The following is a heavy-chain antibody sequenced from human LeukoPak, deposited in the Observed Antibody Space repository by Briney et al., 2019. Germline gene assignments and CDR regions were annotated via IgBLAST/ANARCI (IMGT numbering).Heavy chain of an antibody. CDR3: ARDPYCGGDCYRPYYYYYMDV. CDR1: GYIFTSYG. V-gene: IGHV1-18*01. D-gene: IGHD2-21*02. J-gene: IGHJ6*03. Sequence: ASVKVSCKASGYIFTSYGISWVRQAPGQGLEWMGWISAYNGNTNYAQKLQGRVTMTTDTSTSTAYMELRSLRSDDTAVYYCARDPYCGGDCYRPYYYYYMDVWGEGTTVTISS. CDR2: ISAYNGNT.